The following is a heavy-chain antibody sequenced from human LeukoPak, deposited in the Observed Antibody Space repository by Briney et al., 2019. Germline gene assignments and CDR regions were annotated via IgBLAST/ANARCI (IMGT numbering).Heavy chain of an antibody. J-gene: IGHJ4*02. D-gene: IGHD3-22*01. Sequence: GGSLRLSCAASGFTFSDYYMSWIRQAPGKGLEWVSYISSSGSTIYYADSVKGRFTISRDNAKNSLYLQMNSLRAEDTAVYYCARDLDYYDSSGYYLDYWGQGTLVTVSS. CDR2: ISSSGSTI. V-gene: IGHV3-11*01. CDR3: ARDLDYYDSSGYYLDY. CDR1: GFTFSDYY.